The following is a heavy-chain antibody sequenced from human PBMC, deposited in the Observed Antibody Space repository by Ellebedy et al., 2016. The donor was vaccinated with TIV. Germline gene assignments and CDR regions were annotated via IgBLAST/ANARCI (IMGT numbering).Heavy chain of an antibody. V-gene: IGHV3-30*03. CDR1: GFTFSDYY. J-gene: IGHJ4*02. CDR2: ISYDGSNK. CDR3: WIPAAITFDY. D-gene: IGHD2-2*01. Sequence: GGSLRLSXAASGFTFSDYYMSWIRQAPGKGLEWVAVISYDGSNKYYADSVKGRFTISRDNSKNTLYLQMNSLRAEDTAVYYCWIPAAITFDYWGQGTLVTVSS.